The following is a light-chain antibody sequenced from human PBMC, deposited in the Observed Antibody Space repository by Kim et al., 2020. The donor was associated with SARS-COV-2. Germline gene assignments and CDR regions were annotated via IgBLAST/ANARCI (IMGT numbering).Light chain of an antibody. CDR2: YDS. CDR1: NIGNKS. J-gene: IGLJ2*01. Sequence: APGKTARITCGGNNIGNKSVHWYQQKPGQAPVLVIYYDSDRPSGIPERFSGSNSENTATLTISRVEAGDEADYYCQVWDSSSDHVVFGGGTQLTVL. V-gene: IGLV3-21*04. CDR3: QVWDSSSDHVV.